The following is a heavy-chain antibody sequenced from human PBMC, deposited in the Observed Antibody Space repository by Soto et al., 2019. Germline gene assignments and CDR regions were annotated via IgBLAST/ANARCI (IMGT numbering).Heavy chain of an antibody. CDR2: IYWNDDK. CDR1: GFSLSTSGVG. Sequence: SGPTLVKPTQTLTLTCTFSGFSLSTSGVGVGWIRQPPGKALEWLALIYWNDDKRYSPSLKSRLTITKDTSKNQVVLTMTNMDPVDTATYYCAHRRKSGYYQYYFDYWGQGTLVTVSS. CDR3: AHRRKSGYYQYYFDY. V-gene: IGHV2-5*01. D-gene: IGHD3-3*01. J-gene: IGHJ4*02.